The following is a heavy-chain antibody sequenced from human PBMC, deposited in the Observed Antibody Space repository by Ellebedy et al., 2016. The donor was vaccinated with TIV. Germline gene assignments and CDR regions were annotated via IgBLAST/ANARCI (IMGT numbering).Heavy chain of an antibody. V-gene: IGHV3-30-3*01. D-gene: IGHD5-18*01. Sequence: GGSLRLXCEASGFTFSNYAIHWVRQAPGRGLEWVALISYDGDDKDYADSVKGRFTISRDNAKNTLYLEMNSLRGEDTAMYYCAKDPDTAMVVYYYYDIDVWGQGTTVTVSS. CDR1: GFTFSNYA. CDR3: AKDPDTAMVVYYYYDIDV. J-gene: IGHJ6*02. CDR2: ISYDGDDK.